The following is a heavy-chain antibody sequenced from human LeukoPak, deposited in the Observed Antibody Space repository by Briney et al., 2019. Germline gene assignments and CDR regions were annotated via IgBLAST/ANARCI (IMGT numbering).Heavy chain of an antibody. D-gene: IGHD1-1*01. V-gene: IGHV4-38-2*02. J-gene: IGHJ4*02. CDR1: GFTISLGYY. CDR3: ATERERRITD. CDR2: IHRSGTT. Sequence: SETLSLTCDVSGFTISLGYYWVWIRQPAGQGLEWIGSIHRSGTTFYNSSLNSRITMTIDAPKNQFSLRLSLVTAVDTAVYFCATERERRITDWGQGTLVTVSS.